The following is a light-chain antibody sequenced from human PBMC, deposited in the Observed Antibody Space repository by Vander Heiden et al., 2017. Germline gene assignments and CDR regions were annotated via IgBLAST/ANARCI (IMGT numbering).Light chain of an antibody. J-gene: IGKJ2*01. CDR3: QQYGTSPYT. CDR2: AAS. CDR1: QSVSSSH. V-gene: IGKV3-20*01. Sequence: ENVLTQSPGTLSLSPGERATLSCRASQSVSSSHLAWYQQKPGQAPRLLIHAASSRATGISDRFSGGGSGTDYTLTISRLEPEDFAVYYCQQYGTSPYTFGQWTKLEIK.